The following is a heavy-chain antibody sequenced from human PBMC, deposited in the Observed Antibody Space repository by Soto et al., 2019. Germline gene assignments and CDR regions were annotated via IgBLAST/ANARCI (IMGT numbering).Heavy chain of an antibody. CDR2: IYYSGST. J-gene: IGHJ4*02. D-gene: IGHD1-20*01. CDR1: GGSISSSSYY. Sequence: SETLSLTCTVSGGSISSSSYYWGWIRQPPGKGLEWIGSIYYSGSTYYNPSLKSRVTISVDTSKNQFSLKLSSVTAADTAVYYCARHNVVVTGKGGFDYWGQGTLVTVSS. CDR3: ARHNVVVTGKGGFDY. V-gene: IGHV4-39*01.